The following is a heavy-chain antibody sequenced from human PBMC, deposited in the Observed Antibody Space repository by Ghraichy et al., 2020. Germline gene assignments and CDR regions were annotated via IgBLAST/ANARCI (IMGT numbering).Heavy chain of an antibody. CDR1: GFTFSSYN. CDR3: ARDSYCTGGTCYSWSHTFEM. D-gene: IGHD2-15*01. V-gene: IGHV3-48*02. J-gene: IGHJ3*02. Sequence: GGSLRLSCTASGFTFSSYNMNWVRQAPGKGLEWVSYISSSGSTIYYADSVKGRFTISRDTAKNSLYLQMNSLRDEDTAAYFCARDSYCTGGTCYSWSHTFEMWGQGTIVTVSS. CDR2: ISSSGSTI.